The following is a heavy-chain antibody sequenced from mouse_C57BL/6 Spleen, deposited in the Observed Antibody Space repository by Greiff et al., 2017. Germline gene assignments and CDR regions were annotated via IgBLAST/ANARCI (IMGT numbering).Heavy chain of an antibody. CDR2: ISDGGSYT. D-gene: IGHD2-5*01. V-gene: IGHV5-4*01. Sequence: EVQLVESGGGLVKPGASLKLSCAASGFTFTSYAMSWVRQTPGQRLEWVATISDGGSYTYYPDNVKGRFTISRDNAKNNLYLQMSHLKSEDTAMYYWARDKVTTLDYWGQGTTLTVSS. CDR1: GFTFTSYA. CDR3: ARDKVTTLDY. J-gene: IGHJ2*01.